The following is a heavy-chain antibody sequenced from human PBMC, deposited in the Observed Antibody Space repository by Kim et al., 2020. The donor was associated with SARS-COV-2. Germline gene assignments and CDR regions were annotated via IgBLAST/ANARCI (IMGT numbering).Heavy chain of an antibody. V-gene: IGHV3-48*03. CDR3: AGLFDYVGAFDI. Sequence: GGSLRHSCAASGFTFSSYEMNWVRQAPGKGLEWVSYIGSSGGTLYFADAVKGRFTISRDNAKNLLYLKRNSMRAEATAVYYCAGLFDYVGAFDIWVEGTMLT. CDR1: GFTFSSYE. D-gene: IGHD4-17*01. CDR2: IGSSGGTL. J-gene: IGHJ3*02.